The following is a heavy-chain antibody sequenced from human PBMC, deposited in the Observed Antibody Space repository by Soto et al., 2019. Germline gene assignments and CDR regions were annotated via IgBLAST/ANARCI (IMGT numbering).Heavy chain of an antibody. Sequence: QVQLQQWGAGLLKPSETLSLTCAVYGGSFSGYYWSWIRQPPGKGLEWIGEINHSGSTNYNPSLKSRVTISVDTSKNQFSLKLSSVTAADTAVYYCARSGAAGPFDYWCQGTLVTVSS. CDR2: INHSGST. D-gene: IGHD6-13*01. CDR3: ARSGAAGPFDY. CDR1: GGSFSGYY. V-gene: IGHV4-34*01. J-gene: IGHJ4*02.